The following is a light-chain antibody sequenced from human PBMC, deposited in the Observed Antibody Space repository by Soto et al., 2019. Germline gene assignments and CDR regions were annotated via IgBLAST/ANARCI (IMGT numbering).Light chain of an antibody. J-gene: IGKJ1*01. CDR3: MQGTHWPWT. CDR1: QSPLYSDGNTY. Sequence: DVVMTQSPLSLPVTLGQPASISCRSSQSPLYSDGNTYLSWFQQRPGQSPRRLIYKVSNRDSGVPDRFSGSGSGTDFTLKISRVEAEDVGVYYCMQGTHWPWTFGQGTKLEIK. V-gene: IGKV2-30*01. CDR2: KVS.